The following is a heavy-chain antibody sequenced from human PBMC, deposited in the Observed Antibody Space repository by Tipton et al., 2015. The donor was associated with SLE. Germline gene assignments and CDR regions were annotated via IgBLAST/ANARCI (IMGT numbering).Heavy chain of an antibody. CDR2: IYTSGST. D-gene: IGHD4-17*01. CDR1: GGSISSYY. V-gene: IGHV4-4*07. Sequence: TLSLTCTVSGGSISSYYWSWIRQPAGKGLEWIGRIYTSGSTNYNPTLKSQVTMSVDTSKNQFSLKLSSVTAADTAVYYCARVPYYDYGDEMYAFDIWGQGTMVTVSS. CDR3: ARVPYYDYGDEMYAFDI. J-gene: IGHJ3*02.